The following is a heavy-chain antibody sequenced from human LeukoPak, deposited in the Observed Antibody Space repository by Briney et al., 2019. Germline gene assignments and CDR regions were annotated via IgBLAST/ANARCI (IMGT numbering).Heavy chain of an antibody. CDR1: GYIFTNYW. D-gene: IGHD6-19*01. V-gene: IGHV5-10-1*01. J-gene: IGHJ4*02. Sequence: PGGSLRLSCKGSGYIFTNYWISWVRQMPGKGLEWMGRINPSNSYSNYSPSFQGHVTFSVDKSIATAYLQWTTLTASDTAIYYCARGGWLDDYWGQGTLVTVSS. CDR3: ARGGWLDDY. CDR2: INPSNSYS.